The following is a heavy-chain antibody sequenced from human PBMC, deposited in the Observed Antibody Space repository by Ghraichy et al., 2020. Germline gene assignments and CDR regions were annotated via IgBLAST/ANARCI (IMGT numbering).Heavy chain of an antibody. Sequence: GGSLRLYCAASGFTFSRYGMHWVRQAPGKGLEWVAVTSYDGTNKNYADSVKGRFTISRDNSKNTLYLQMNSLRAEDTAVYYCAKERDSSGYYSFRGDYYGMDVWGQGTTVTVSS. CDR2: TSYDGTNK. D-gene: IGHD3-22*01. CDR1: GFTFSRYG. CDR3: AKERDSSGYYSFRGDYYGMDV. V-gene: IGHV3-30*18. J-gene: IGHJ6*02.